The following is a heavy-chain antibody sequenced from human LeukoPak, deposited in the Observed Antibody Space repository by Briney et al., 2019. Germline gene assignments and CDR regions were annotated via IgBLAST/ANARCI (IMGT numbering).Heavy chain of an antibody. CDR1: GGSISSYY. Sequence: SETLSLTCTVSGGSISSYYWSWIRQPPGKGLEWIGYIYYSGSTNYNPSLKSRVTISVDTSKNQFSLKLSSVTAADTAVYYCARLQGSGYYLYNWFDHWGQGTLVTVSS. CDR2: IYYSGST. D-gene: IGHD3-22*01. J-gene: IGHJ5*02. V-gene: IGHV4-59*08. CDR3: ARLQGSGYYLYNWFDH.